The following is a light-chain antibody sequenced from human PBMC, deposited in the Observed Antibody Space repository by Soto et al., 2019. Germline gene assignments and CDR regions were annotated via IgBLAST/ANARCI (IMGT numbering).Light chain of an antibody. J-gene: IGKJ1*01. CDR3: QQTYTAPGT. CDR1: QTIKTY. V-gene: IGKV1-39*01. CDR2: AAS. Sequence: DIQMTQSPSPLSASVGDSVTITCRASQTIKTYLNWYRHKPGKAPELLIYAASRLQSVVASRFSGSGSGTYFILTISSLQPDDLATYFCQQTYTAPGTFGQGTKVE.